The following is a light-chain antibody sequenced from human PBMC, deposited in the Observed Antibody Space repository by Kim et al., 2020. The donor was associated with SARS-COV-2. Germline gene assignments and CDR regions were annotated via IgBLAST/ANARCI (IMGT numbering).Light chain of an antibody. CDR1: ENIKKL. CDR2: MES. V-gene: IGKV1-5*03. Sequence: ASVGDRGAKTCRANENIKKLLVWYQENPGKAPKVLIYMESSVECGVPSRFSGSGSGTEFSLTIGSLQPYDFATYYCHQDNAFPLTFGGGTKVDI. J-gene: IGKJ4*01. CDR3: HQDNAFPLT.